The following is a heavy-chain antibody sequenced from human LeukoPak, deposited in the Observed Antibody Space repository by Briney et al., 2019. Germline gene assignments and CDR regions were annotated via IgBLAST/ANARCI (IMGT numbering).Heavy chain of an antibody. CDR1: GFTFSSYA. V-gene: IGHV3-23*01. CDR3: AKESALYYYDSGGYYLGLDY. D-gene: IGHD3-22*01. J-gene: IGHJ4*02. Sequence: GSLRLSCAASGFTFSSYAMSWVRQAPGKGLEWVSAISGSGGSTYYADSVKGRFTISRDNSKNTLYLQMNSLRAEDTAVYYCAKESALYYYDSGGYYLGLDYWGQGTLVTVSS. CDR2: ISGSGGST.